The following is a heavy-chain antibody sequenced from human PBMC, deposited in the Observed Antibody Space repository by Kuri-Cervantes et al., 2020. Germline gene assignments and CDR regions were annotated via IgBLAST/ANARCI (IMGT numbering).Heavy chain of an antibody. J-gene: IGHJ6*02. D-gene: IGHD3-10*01. Sequence: ASVKVSCKASGYAFTSYDINWVRQATGQRLEWMGIINPSGGSTSYAQKFQGRVTMTRDTSTSTVYMELSSLRSEDTAVYYCARPRITMVRGVYYYGMDVWGQGTTVTDSS. CDR2: INPSGGST. CDR1: GYAFTSYD. CDR3: ARPRITMVRGVYYYGMDV. V-gene: IGHV1-46*01.